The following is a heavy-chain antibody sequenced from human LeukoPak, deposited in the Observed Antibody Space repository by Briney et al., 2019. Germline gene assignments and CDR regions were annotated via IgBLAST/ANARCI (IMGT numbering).Heavy chain of an antibody. CDR1: GFTFSSYS. J-gene: IGHJ4*02. V-gene: IGHV3-21*01. Sequence: PGGSLRLSCAASGFTFSSYSMNWVRQAPGKGLEWVSSISSTSIYKYYADSVKGRFTISRDNAKDSLFLQMNSLRAEDTAIYYCARDPRIYCTNGICRDDYFDNWGQGILVTVSS. D-gene: IGHD2-8*01. CDR3: ARDPRIYCTNGICRDDYFDN. CDR2: ISSTSIYK.